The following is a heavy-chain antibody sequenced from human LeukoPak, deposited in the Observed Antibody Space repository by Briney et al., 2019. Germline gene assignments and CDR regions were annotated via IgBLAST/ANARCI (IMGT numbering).Heavy chain of an antibody. CDR2: IYSDGNT. CDR3: VREREGSNSEH. D-gene: IGHD1-26*01. Sequence: GGSLRLSCAAFGFTVSNNRLSWVRQAPGMGLEWVSTIYSDGNTYYPDSVKGRFTISRDGSKNTLYLQLNSLRTEDTAIYYCVREREGSNSEHWGQGTLVTVSS. CDR1: GFTVSNNR. V-gene: IGHV3-53*01. J-gene: IGHJ1*01.